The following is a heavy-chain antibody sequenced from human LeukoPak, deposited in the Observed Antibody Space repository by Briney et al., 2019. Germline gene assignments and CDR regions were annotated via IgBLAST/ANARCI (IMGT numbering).Heavy chain of an antibody. CDR1: GGSITGYY. V-gene: IGHV4-4*07. D-gene: IGHD3-22*01. CDR3: AREEFLHEIDSSGYFVY. J-gene: IGHJ4*02. CDR2: VYSSGVG. Sequence: SETLSLTCTVSGGSITGYYWNWIRQPAGQGLEWLGRVYSSGVGNYNPSLTSRVTMSVATSKNQFSLNVTSLTAADTAGYYCAREEFLHEIDSSGYFVYWGQGTLVTVSS.